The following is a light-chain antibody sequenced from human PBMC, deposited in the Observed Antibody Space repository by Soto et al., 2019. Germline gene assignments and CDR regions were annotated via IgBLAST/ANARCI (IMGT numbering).Light chain of an antibody. CDR2: DVS. CDR3: SSYTSSSTLVV. Sequence: QSALTQPASVSGSPGQSITISGPGTSSDVGGYNYVSWYQQHPGKAPKLMIYDVSNRPSGVSNRFSGSKSGNTASLTISGLQAEDEADYYCSSYTSSSTLVVFGGGTKLTVL. J-gene: IGLJ2*01. CDR1: SSDVGGYNY. V-gene: IGLV2-14*01.